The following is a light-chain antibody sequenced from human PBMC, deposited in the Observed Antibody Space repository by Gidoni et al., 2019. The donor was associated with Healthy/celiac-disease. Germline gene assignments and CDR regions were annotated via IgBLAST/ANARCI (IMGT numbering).Light chain of an antibody. Sequence: EIVLTQSPATLSLSPGERATLSCRASQSVSSYLAWDQQKPGQAPRLLIYDASNSATGIPARFSGSGSGTDFTLTISSLEPEDFAVYYCQQRSNWLTFGGGTKVEIK. CDR3: QQRSNWLT. CDR2: DAS. CDR1: QSVSSY. V-gene: IGKV3-11*01. J-gene: IGKJ4*01.